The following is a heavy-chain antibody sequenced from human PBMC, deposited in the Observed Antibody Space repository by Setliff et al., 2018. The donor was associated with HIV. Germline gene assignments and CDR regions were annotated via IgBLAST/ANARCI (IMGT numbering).Heavy chain of an antibody. V-gene: IGHV4-61*09. CDR3: ARLGEHDTGDLDV. D-gene: IGHD1-1*01. CDR2: IYTSVNT. CDR1: GGSISSGSFY. Sequence: SETLSLTCTVSGGSISSGSFYWSWIRQPAGKGLEWIGHIYTSVNTNYNPSLKSRVSISVATSKNQFFLTLTSVTAADSAVYYCARLGEHDTGDLDVWGKGTTVTVSS. J-gene: IGHJ6*04.